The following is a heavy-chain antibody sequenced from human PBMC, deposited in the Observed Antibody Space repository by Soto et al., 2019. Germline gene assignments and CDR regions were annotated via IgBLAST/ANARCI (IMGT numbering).Heavy chain of an antibody. D-gene: IGHD3-3*01. V-gene: IGHV4-39*01. CDR3: ARHWGYDFWSGYYDAFDI. CDR2: IYYSGST. CDR1: GGSISSSSYY. Sequence: SETLSLTCTVSGGSISSSSYYWGWIRQPPGKGLEWIGSIYYSGSTYYNPSLKSRVTISVDTSKNQFSLKPSSVTAADTAVYYCARHWGYDFWSGYYDAFDIWGQGTMVTVSS. J-gene: IGHJ3*02.